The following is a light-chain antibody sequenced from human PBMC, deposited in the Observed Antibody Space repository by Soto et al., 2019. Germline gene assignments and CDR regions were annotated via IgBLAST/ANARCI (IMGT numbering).Light chain of an antibody. CDR2: AAS. V-gene: IGKV1-39*01. CDR1: QSLGSN. J-gene: IGKJ5*01. CDR3: QQSFKTPLA. Sequence: DIQMTQSPSSLSAPLGDRVTMTCWAIQSLGSNVNCYQQKPGKAPSLLISAASTLQSGVPLRFSGVGSVTDFTLTISILQPEDFATYYCQQSFKTPLAFGQGTRLE.